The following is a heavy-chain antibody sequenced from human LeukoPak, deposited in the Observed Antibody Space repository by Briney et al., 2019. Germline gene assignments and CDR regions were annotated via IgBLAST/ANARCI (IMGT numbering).Heavy chain of an antibody. Sequence: GESLTISCKGSGYIFTNYWIGWVRQMPGKGLEWMGNIYPGDSDSRYSPSFQGQVTFSADTSISTAYLQWSSLQASDTAIYYCARQTVTTGDYWGQGTLVTVSS. CDR1: GYIFTNYW. V-gene: IGHV5-51*01. CDR3: ARQTVTTGDY. J-gene: IGHJ4*02. CDR2: IYPGDSDS. D-gene: IGHD1-7*01.